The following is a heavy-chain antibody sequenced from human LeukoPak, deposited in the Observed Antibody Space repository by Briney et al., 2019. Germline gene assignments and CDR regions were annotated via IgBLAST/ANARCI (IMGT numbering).Heavy chain of an antibody. CDR3: ARGIAAAGTMGFYSYMDV. J-gene: IGHJ6*03. D-gene: IGHD6-13*01. V-gene: IGHV4-4*07. CDR2: IYTSGST. Sequence: SETLSLTCTVSGGSISTYYWSWIRQPAGKGLEWLGRIYTSGSTSYNPSLKSRVTMSLDTSKNQFSLKLSSVTPADTAVYYCARGIAAAGTMGFYSYMDVWGEGTTVTVSS. CDR1: GGSISTYY.